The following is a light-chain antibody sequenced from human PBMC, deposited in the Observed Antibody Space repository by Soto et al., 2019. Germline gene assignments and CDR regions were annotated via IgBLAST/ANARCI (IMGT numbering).Light chain of an antibody. J-gene: IGKJ1*01. Sequence: DIQMTQSPSSLSASVGDSVTITCRASQSVRNYLNWYQHKPGKAPKLLIYGASPLQTGVPSRFSGSGSGTDFTLTVSSLQPADFATDYCQQTYSPSWTFGQGTKVEIK. V-gene: IGKV1-39*01. CDR3: QQTYSPSWT. CDR2: GAS. CDR1: QSVRNY.